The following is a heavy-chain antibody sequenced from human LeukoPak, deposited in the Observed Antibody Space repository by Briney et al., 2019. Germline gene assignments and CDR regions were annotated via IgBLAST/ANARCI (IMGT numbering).Heavy chain of an antibody. Sequence: PGGSLRLSCAASGFTFSSYSMNWVRQAPGKGLEWVSGISGSGGSTYYADSVKGRFTISRDNSKNTLYLHMNSLRAEDTAVYYCAKDLDGIVGATEIDYWGQGTLVTVSS. CDR1: GFTFSSYS. CDR2: ISGSGGST. CDR3: AKDLDGIVGATEIDY. D-gene: IGHD1-26*01. V-gene: IGHV3-23*01. J-gene: IGHJ4*02.